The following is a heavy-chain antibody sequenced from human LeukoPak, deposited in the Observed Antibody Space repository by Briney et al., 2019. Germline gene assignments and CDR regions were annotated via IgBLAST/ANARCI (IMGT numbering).Heavy chain of an antibody. V-gene: IGHV1-69*13. J-gene: IGHJ6*02. Sequence: SVKVSCKASGGTFSSYAISWVRQAPGQGLEWMGGIIPIFGTANYAQKFQGRVTITADESTGTAYMELSSLRSEDTAVYYCAIFMTTVYYGMDVWGQGTTVTVSS. CDR3: AIFMTTVYYGMDV. D-gene: IGHD4-11*01. CDR1: GGTFSSYA. CDR2: IIPIFGTA.